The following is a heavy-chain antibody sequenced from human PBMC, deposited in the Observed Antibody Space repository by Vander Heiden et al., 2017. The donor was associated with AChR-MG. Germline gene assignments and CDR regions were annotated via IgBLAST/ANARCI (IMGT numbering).Heavy chain of an antibody. CDR1: GYSFTNYA. Sequence: QVQLVQSGTEVKKPGASVKVSCKASGYSFTNYAIHWVRQAPGQRLEWMGWINAGNGNTKYSQNFQGRVTITRDTSANTAYMELSSLRSEDTAVYDCARDSREYQMLTKTSNWFDPWGQGTLVTVSS. CDR2: INAGNGNT. J-gene: IGHJ5*02. V-gene: IGHV1-3*01. CDR3: ARDSREYQMLTKTSNWFDP. D-gene: IGHD3-16*01.